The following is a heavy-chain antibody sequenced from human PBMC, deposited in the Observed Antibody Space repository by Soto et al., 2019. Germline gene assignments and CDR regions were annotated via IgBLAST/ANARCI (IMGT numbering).Heavy chain of an antibody. CDR3: ARGLYSGWHYFDY. Sequence: VQLVESGGGLVQPGGSLRPSCAASGFTVSSNYMSWVRQAPGKGLEWVSVIYSGGSTYYADSVKGRFTISRDNSKNTLYLEMNSLRAADTAVYYCARGLYSGWHYFDYRGQGTLVTVSS. D-gene: IGHD5-12*01. CDR2: IYSGGST. CDR1: GFTVSSNY. J-gene: IGHJ4*02. V-gene: IGHV3-66*01.